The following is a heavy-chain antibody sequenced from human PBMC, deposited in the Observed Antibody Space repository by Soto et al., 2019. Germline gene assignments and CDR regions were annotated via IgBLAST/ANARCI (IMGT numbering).Heavy chain of an antibody. D-gene: IGHD1-26*01. J-gene: IGHJ4*02. CDR1: GYSFTSLD. V-gene: IGHV1-8*01. CDR3: ARGVSTGVDY. Sequence: GASVKVSCKASGYSFTSLDINWVRQTAGQGLEWMGWMEPSTGRTGYAQKFQGRVTMTRDTSINTAYMELTTLTSDDTAFYYCARGVSTGVDYWGQGTLVTVSS. CDR2: MEPSTGRT.